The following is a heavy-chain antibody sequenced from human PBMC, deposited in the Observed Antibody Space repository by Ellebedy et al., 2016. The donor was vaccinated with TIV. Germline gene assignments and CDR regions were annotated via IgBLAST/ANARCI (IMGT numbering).Heavy chain of an antibody. CDR1: GFTFSSYG. V-gene: IGHV3-30*02. CDR2: IGYDGSKK. Sequence: PGGSLRLSCAASGFTFSSYGIHWVRRAPGKGLEWVAAIGYDGSKKSYADSVKGRITISRDNSKNTVDLQMNSLRAEDTDVYYCAKRAQISSHGLDIWGQGTMVTVSS. CDR3: AKRAQISSHGLDI. J-gene: IGHJ3*02. D-gene: IGHD4-17*01.